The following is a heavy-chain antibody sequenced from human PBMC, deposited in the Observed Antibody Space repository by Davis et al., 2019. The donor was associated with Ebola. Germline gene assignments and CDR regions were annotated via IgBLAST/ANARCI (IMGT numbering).Heavy chain of an antibody. CDR2: IKQDGSEK. V-gene: IGHV3-7*03. J-gene: IGHJ4*02. CDR1: GFNFNNYD. D-gene: IGHD3-10*01. CDR3: ARDWSGG. Sequence: GVLKISCAASGFNFNNYDMSWVRQAPGKGLEWVANIKQDGSEKYYVDSVKGRFTISRDNAKNSLYLQMNSLRAEDTAVYYCARDWSGGWGQGTLVTVSS.